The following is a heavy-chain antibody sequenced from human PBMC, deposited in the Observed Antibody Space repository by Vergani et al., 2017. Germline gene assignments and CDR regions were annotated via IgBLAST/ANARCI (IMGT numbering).Heavy chain of an antibody. CDR2: ISSSSSYI. D-gene: IGHD3-10*01. J-gene: IGHJ4*02. CDR1: GFTFSSYS. Sequence: EVQLVESGGGLVKPGGSLRLSCAASGFTFSSYSMNWVRQAPGKGLEWVSSISSSSSYIYYADSVKGRFTISRDNAKNSLYLQMNSLRAEDTAVYYCAKVGATMVRGVSDYWGQGTLVTVSS. CDR3: AKVGATMVRGVSDY. V-gene: IGHV3-21*01.